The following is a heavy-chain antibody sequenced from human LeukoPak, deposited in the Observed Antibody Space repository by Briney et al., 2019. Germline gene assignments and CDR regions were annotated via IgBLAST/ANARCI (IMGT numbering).Heavy chain of an antibody. V-gene: IGHV4-4*07. Sequence: PSETLSLTCSVSTGAINNYYWTWIRQAAGKGLEWIGRFDSRGIKYNPSFNSRVTISLDTSKNQVSLNLNSVTAADTAIYFCARRVLGSGGYACDMWGQGTMGTVSS. CDR3: ARRVLGSGGYACDM. CDR2: FDSRGI. D-gene: IGHD3-10*01. CDR1: TGAINNYY. J-gene: IGHJ3*02.